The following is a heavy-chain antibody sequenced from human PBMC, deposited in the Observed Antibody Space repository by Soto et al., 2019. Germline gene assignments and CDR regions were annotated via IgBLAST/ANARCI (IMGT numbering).Heavy chain of an antibody. V-gene: IGHV4-34*01. D-gene: IGHD3-22*01. CDR3: AIGFYDSSGYYYPALDY. CDR1: GGSFSGYY. CDR2: INHSGST. J-gene: IGHJ4*02. Sequence: PSEALSLTCAVYGGSFSGYYWSWIRRPPGEGLEWIGEINHSGSTNYNPPLKSRVTISVDTSRNQFALKLSSVTAADTAVYYCAIGFYDSSGYYYPALDYWGQGTLVTFSS.